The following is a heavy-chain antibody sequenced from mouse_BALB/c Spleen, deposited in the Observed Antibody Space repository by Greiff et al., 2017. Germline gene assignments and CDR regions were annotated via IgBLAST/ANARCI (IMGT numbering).Heavy chain of an antibody. CDR3: ARLRYDDYAMDY. V-gene: IGHV5-9-4*01. Sequence: EVMLVESGGGLVKPGGSLKLSCAASGFTFSSYAMSWVRQSPEKRLEWVAEISSGGSYTYYPDTVTGRFTISRDNAKNTLYLEMSSLRSEDTAMYYCARLRYDDYAMDYWGEGTSVTVSS. CDR1: GFTFSSYA. J-gene: IGHJ4*01. CDR2: ISSGGSYT. D-gene: IGHD2-14*01.